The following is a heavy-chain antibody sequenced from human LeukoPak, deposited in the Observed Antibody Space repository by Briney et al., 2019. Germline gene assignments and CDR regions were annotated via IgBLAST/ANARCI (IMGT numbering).Heavy chain of an antibody. CDR3: ARGITIFGVVIIQFFDY. CDR2: IYYSGST. J-gene: IGHJ4*02. V-gene: IGHV4-39*01. D-gene: IGHD3-3*01. Sequence: SETLSLXCTVSGGSISSSSYYWDWIRQPPGKGLEWIGSIYYSGSTYYNPSLKSRVTISVDTSKNQFSLKLSSVTAADTAVYYCARGITIFGVVIIQFFDYWGQGTLVTVSS. CDR1: GGSISSSSYY.